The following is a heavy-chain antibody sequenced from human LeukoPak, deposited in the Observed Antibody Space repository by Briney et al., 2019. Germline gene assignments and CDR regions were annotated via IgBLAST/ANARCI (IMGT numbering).Heavy chain of an antibody. CDR2: IYYSGST. CDR1: GYSISSGYY. J-gene: IGHJ6*03. CDR3: ARDLFDSSSSVYYYMDV. Sequence: SETLSLTCTVSGYSISSGYYWSWIRQPPGKGLEWIGYIYYSGSTNYNPSLKSRVTISVDTSKNQFSLKLSSVTAADTAVYYCARDLFDSSSSVYYYMDVWGKGTTVTVSS. D-gene: IGHD6-6*01. V-gene: IGHV4-38-2*02.